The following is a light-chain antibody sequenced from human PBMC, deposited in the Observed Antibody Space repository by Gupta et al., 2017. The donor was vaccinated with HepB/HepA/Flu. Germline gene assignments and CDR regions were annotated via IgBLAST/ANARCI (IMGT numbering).Light chain of an antibody. CDR3: SSYTTSNTYV. J-gene: IGLJ1*01. Sequence: QSALTQPPSVSGSPGQSVTISCTGTSSDIGSYTRVSWYQQSPGTAPKLIIYEVYNRPSGVPDRFSGSKSGNTASLTISGLQTEDEADYYCSSYTTSNTYVFGIGTKVTVL. CDR2: EVY. CDR1: SSDIGSYTR. V-gene: IGLV2-18*02.